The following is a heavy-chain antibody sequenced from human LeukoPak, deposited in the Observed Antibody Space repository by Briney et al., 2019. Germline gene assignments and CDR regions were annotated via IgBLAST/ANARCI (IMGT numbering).Heavy chain of an antibody. D-gene: IGHD4-23*01. CDR2: IIPIFGTA. CDR3: ARGHDYGGNDHNWFDP. V-gene: IGHV1-69*05. J-gene: IGHJ5*02. Sequence: SVKVSCKASGGTFSTYAISWVRQAPGQGLEWMGRIIPIFGTANYAQKFQGRVTITTDESTSTAYMELSSLRSEDTAVYYCARGHDYGGNDHNWFDPWGQGTLVTLSS. CDR1: GGTFSTYA.